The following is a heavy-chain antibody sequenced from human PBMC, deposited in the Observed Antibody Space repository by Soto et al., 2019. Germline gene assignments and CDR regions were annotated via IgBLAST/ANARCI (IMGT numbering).Heavy chain of an antibody. CDR2: INHSGST. D-gene: IGHD3-10*01. J-gene: IGHJ4*02. CDR1: GGSFSGYY. V-gene: IGHV4-34*01. Sequence: QVQLQQWGAGLLKPSETLSLTCAVYGGSFSGYYWGWIRQPPGKGLEWIGEINHSGSTNYNPSLKSRVTISVDTSKNQFSLKLSSVTAADTAVYYCASRFGELNKFDYWGQGTLVTVSS. CDR3: ASRFGELNKFDY.